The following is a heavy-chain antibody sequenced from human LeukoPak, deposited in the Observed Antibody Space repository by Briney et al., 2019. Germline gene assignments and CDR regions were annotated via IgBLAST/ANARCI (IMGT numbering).Heavy chain of an antibody. D-gene: IGHD3-16*01. V-gene: IGHV1-2*02. J-gene: IGHJ4*02. CDR2: INPNSGDT. Sequence: GASVKLSCKAFGYTFTGYYMHWVRQAPGQGLEWMGWINPNSGDTKYSQKFQGRVTMTRDTSISTAYMELSRLRSDDTAVYYCATQRGSYLWGTDFDYWGQGTLVTVSS. CDR1: GYTFTGYY. CDR3: ATQRGSYLWGTDFDY.